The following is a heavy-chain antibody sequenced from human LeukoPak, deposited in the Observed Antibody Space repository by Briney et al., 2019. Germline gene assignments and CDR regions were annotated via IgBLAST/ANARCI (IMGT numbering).Heavy chain of an antibody. CDR2: IKQDGSEK. D-gene: IGHD3-9*01. CDR1: GFTFSSYW. V-gene: IGHV3-7*01. CDR3: ARELDGPIPLRYFDWLFATDY. Sequence: PGGSLRLSCAASGFTFSSYWMSWVRQAPGKGLEWVANIKQDGSEKYYVDSVKGRFTISRDNAKNSLYLQMNSLRAEDTAVYYCARELDGPIPLRYFDWLFATDYWGQGTLVTVSS. J-gene: IGHJ4*02.